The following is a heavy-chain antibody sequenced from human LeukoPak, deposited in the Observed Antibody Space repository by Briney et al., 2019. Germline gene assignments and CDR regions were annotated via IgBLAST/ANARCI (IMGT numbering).Heavy chain of an antibody. D-gene: IGHD6-13*01. V-gene: IGHV1-2*02. CDR3: ARTVSSWAFDY. J-gene: IGHJ4*02. Sequence: ASVKVSCKASGYTFTGYYMHWVRQAPGQGLEWMGWINPNSGGTNYEQKFQGRVTMTRDTSISTAYMELSRLRPDDTAVYYCARTVSSWAFDYWGQGTLVTVSS. CDR2: INPNSGGT. CDR1: GYTFTGYY.